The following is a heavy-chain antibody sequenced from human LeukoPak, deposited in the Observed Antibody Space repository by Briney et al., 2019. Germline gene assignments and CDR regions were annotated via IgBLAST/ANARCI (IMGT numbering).Heavy chain of an antibody. Sequence: PGGSLRLSCAASGFTFSSYGMNWARQAPGKGLEWVSYISSSGSTIYYADSVKGRFTISRDNAKNSLYLQMNSLRAEDTAVYYCAELGITMIGGVWGNGTTVTISS. V-gene: IGHV3-48*04. CDR3: AELGITMIGGV. D-gene: IGHD3-10*02. J-gene: IGHJ6*04. CDR1: GFTFSSYG. CDR2: ISSSGSTI.